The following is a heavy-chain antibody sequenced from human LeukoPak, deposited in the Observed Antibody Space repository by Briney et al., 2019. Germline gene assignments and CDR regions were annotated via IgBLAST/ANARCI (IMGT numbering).Heavy chain of an antibody. CDR2: IDPNTGDT. J-gene: IGHJ6*02. CDR1: GQSLTGYF. Sequence: ASVKVSCKASGQSLTGYFIHWVRQAPGQGLEWVGRIDPNTGDTIYAQNFQGRVTVTSATSISTAYMELSRLTSDDTAVYYCARSGMARQRNYYYYYGMDVWGQGTTVTVSS. D-gene: IGHD3-10*01. CDR3: ARSGMARQRNYYYYYGMDV. V-gene: IGHV1-2*06.